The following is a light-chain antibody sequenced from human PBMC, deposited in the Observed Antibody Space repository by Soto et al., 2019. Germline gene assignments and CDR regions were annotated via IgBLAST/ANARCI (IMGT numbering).Light chain of an antibody. CDR2: DTS. J-gene: IGKJ4*01. CDR3: QPYNNWPLT. V-gene: IGKV3-15*01. CDR1: QSVKTF. Sequence: EIILTQSPDTLSLSPGERATLSCRASQSVKTFLAWYQHKPGQTPRLLIYDTSTRATGVPTRFSGSRSGAEFTLTINSLQSEDFAVYYCQPYNNWPLTFGGGTKVDI.